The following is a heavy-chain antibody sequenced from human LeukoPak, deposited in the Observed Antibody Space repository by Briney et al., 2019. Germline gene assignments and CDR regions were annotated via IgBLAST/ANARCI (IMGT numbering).Heavy chain of an antibody. CDR1: GGSFSGYY. Sequence: SETLSLTCAVYGGSFSGYYWSWIRQPPGKGLGWIGEINHSGSTNYNPSLKSRVTISVDTSKNQFSLKLSSVTAADTAVYYCARGKGSGWFPPNNWFDPWGQGTLVTVSS. J-gene: IGHJ5*02. CDR3: ARGKGSGWFPPNNWFDP. CDR2: INHSGST. D-gene: IGHD6-19*01. V-gene: IGHV4-34*01.